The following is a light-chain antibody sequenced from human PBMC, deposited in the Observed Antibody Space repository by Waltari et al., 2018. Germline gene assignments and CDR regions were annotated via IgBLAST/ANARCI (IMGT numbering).Light chain of an antibody. Sequence: DIQMTQSPSTLSASVGDRVTITCRASQNISRWLAWYQQRPGKDPNLLIYKTSSVQSVVPSRFNGSGSGTEFTLTISSLQPEDFATYYCQQYNTYSLWAFGQGTKVEIK. CDR2: KTS. V-gene: IGKV1-5*03. J-gene: IGKJ1*01. CDR3: QQYNTYSLWA. CDR1: QNISRW.